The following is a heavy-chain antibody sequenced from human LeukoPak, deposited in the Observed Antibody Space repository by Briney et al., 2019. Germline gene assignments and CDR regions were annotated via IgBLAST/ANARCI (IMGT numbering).Heavy chain of an antibody. CDR2: INPSGAST. CDR1: GYTFTSYY. CDR3: ARGSSRSPRDAFDI. Sequence: ASVKVSCKASGYTFTSYYMHGVRQAPGQGLEWMGIINPSGASTTYAQNFQGRVTMTRDMSTSTLYMELSSLKSEDTAVYYCARGSSRSPRDAFDIWGQGTMVTVSS. V-gene: IGHV1-46*01. J-gene: IGHJ3*02.